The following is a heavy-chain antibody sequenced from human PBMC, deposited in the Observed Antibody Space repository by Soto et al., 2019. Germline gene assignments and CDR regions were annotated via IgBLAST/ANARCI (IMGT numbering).Heavy chain of an antibody. CDR2: IFSNDEK. V-gene: IGHV2-26*01. CDR1: GFSLSNPRMG. CDR3: ARIQRISMIVVSKPYFDY. J-gene: IGHJ4*02. D-gene: IGHD3-22*01. Sequence: SGPTLVNPTETLTLTCTVSGFSLSNPRMGVSWIRQPPGKALEWLAHIFSNDEKSYSTSMKSRLTISRDTSKSQVVLTMTNMDPVDTATYYCARIQRISMIVVSKPYFDYWGQGALVTVSS.